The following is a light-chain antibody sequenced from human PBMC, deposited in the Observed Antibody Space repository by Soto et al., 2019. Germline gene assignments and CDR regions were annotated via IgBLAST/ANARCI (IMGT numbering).Light chain of an antibody. J-gene: IGLJ1*01. CDR1: SSEIGTYDF. V-gene: IGLV2-14*01. Sequence: QSALTQPASVSGSPGQSITISCTGTSSEIGTYDFVSWYQHSPGKAPKLVTFDVTNRPPGISDRFSGSKSANTASLTISGLQAADEAFYYCSSYATRSTLVFGGGTKVTVL. CDR2: DVT. CDR3: SSYATRSTLV.